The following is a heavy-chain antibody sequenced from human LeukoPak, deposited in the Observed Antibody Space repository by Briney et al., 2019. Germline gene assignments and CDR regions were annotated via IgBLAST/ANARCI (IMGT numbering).Heavy chain of an antibody. CDR2: ISAYNGNT. CDR1: GYTFTSYG. V-gene: IGHV1-18*01. D-gene: IGHD6-19*01. CDR3: ALGLVPHYYYYYGMDV. Sequence: GASVKVSCKASGYTFTSYGISWVRQAPGQGLEWMGWISAYNGNTNYAQKLHGRVTMTTDTSTSTAYMELRSLRSDDTAVYYCALGLVPHYYYYYGMDVWGQGTTVTVSS. J-gene: IGHJ6*02.